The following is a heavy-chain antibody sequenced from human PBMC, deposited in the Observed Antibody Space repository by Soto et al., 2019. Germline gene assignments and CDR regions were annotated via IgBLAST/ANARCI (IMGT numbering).Heavy chain of an antibody. J-gene: IGHJ4*02. D-gene: IGHD3-22*01. CDR1: GGSISSSSYY. CDR3: ERQGPDSSGSHGEFDH. V-gene: IGHV4-39*01. Sequence: SETLSLTCTVSGGSISSSSYYWGWIRQPPGKGLEWIGSIYYSGSTYYNPSLKSRVTISVDTSKNQFSLKLSSVTAADTAVYYCERQGPDSSGSHGEFDHWGQGPLVTVSS. CDR2: IYYSGST.